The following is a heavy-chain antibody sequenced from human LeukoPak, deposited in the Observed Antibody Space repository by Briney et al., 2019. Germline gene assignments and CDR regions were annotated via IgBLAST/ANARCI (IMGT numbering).Heavy chain of an antibody. Sequence: GVLRLSCAASGFTFSSYSMNWVRQAPGKGLEWVSYISSSSSTIYYADSVKGRFTISRDNAKNSLYLQMNSLRAEDTAVYYCARDGYCSSTSCYIEPDDASDIWGQGTMVTVSS. D-gene: IGHD2-2*02. CDR3: ARDGYCSSTSCYIEPDDASDI. CDR1: GFTFSSYS. CDR2: ISSSSSTI. V-gene: IGHV3-48*04. J-gene: IGHJ3*02.